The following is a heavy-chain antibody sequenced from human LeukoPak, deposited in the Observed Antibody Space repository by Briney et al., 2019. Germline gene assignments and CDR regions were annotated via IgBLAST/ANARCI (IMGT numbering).Heavy chain of an antibody. V-gene: IGHV4-34*01. CDR3: ARVEGNYYDSSGYSFDI. CDR2: INHSGST. D-gene: IGHD3-22*01. CDR1: GGSFSGYY. J-gene: IGHJ3*02. Sequence: SETLSLTSAVYGGSFSGYYWSWIRQPPGKGLEWIGEINHSGSTNYNPSLKSRVTISVDTSKNQFSLKLSSVTAADTAVYYCARVEGNYYDSSGYSFDIWGQGTMVTVSS.